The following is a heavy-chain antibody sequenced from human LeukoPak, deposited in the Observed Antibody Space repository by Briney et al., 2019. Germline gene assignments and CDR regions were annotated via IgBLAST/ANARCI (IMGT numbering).Heavy chain of an antibody. J-gene: IGHJ4*02. CDR2: INHSGST. CDR3: AREKRGGYYFDY. D-gene: IGHD3-16*01. V-gene: IGHV4-34*01. Sequence: SETLSLTCAVYGGSFSGYYWSWIRQPPGKGLEWIGEINHSGSTNYNPSLKSRVTISADTSKNQFSLKLSSVTAADTAVYYCAREKRGGYYFDYWGQGTLVTVSS. CDR1: GGSFSGYY.